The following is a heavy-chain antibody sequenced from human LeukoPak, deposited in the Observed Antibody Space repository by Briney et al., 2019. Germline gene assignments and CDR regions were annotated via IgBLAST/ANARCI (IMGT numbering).Heavy chain of an antibody. Sequence: SQTLSLTCTVSGGSISGDYYWSWIRQPPGKGLEWIGEINHSGSTNYNPSLKSRVTISVDTSKNQFSLKLSSVTAAGTAVYYCARGRGFDYWGQGTLVTVSS. J-gene: IGHJ4*02. CDR1: GGSISGDYY. CDR2: INHSGST. V-gene: IGHV4-34*01. CDR3: ARGRGFDY.